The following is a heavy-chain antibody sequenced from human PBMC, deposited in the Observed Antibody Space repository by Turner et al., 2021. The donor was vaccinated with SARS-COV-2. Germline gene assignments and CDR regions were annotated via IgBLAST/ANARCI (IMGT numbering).Heavy chain of an antibody. Sequence: QLQLQESGPGLVKPSETLSLTCTVSGGSISSSSYYWGWIRQPPGKGLAWIGSLYNSGDAYYNPSLKSRDTISVDTTKNHFSLKLSSVTAADTAVYYCARRNWKLTECYFELWGRGTLVTVSS. CDR1: GGSISSSSYY. V-gene: IGHV4-39*02. D-gene: IGHD1-1*01. CDR2: LYNSGDA. CDR3: ARRNWKLTECYFEL. J-gene: IGHJ2*01.